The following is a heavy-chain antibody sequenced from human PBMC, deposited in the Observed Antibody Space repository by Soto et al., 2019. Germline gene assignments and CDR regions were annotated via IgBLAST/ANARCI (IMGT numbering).Heavy chain of an antibody. CDR3: ARHSGKRGQYQLLDY. D-gene: IGHD2-2*01. Sequence: PSETLSLTCTVSGGCISSYCWSWIRQPPGKGLEWIGNIYYSGSTNYNPSLKSRVTISVDTSKNQFSLKLSSVTAADTAVYFCARHSGKRGQYQLLDYWGQGTLVTVSS. V-gene: IGHV4-59*08. J-gene: IGHJ4*02. CDR2: IYYSGST. CDR1: GGCISSYC.